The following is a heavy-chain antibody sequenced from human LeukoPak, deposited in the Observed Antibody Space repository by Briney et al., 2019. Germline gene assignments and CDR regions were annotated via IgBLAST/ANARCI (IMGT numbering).Heavy chain of an antibody. CDR3: AKNLAPVFFDV. J-gene: IGHJ3*01. CDR1: GFTFSTYN. V-gene: IGHV3-21*01. CDR2: ISSSSSYI. D-gene: IGHD2/OR15-2a*01. Sequence: PGGSLRLSCAASGFTFSTYNMNWVRQAPGKGLEWVSSISSSSSYIYYADSVKGRFTISRDNAKKSLYLQMNSLRPEDTAVYYCAKNLAPVFFDVWGHGTMVTVSS.